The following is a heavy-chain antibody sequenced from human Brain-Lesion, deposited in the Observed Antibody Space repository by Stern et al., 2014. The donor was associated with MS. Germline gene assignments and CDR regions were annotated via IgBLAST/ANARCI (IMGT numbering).Heavy chain of an antibody. CDR2: ISWNSGTI. CDR3: ARDITGSSAYFAY. V-gene: IGHV3-9*01. CDR1: GFTFDDYA. J-gene: IGHJ4*02. Sequence: QLVESGGDLAQPGRSLRLSCAAFGFTFDDYAMHWVRQAPGKGLEWVAGISWNSGTIGYADSVKGRFTTSRDNAYSSLYLQMNSLRPEDTALYYCARDITGSSAYFAYWGQGTLVTVSS. D-gene: IGHD1-14*01.